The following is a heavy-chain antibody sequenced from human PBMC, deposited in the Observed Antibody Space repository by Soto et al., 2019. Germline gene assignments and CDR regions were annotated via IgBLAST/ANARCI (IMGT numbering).Heavy chain of an antibody. Sequence: PSETLSLTCTVSSGSISSTIYSWDWIRQPPGKGLEWIGSIFYSGSTYYNPSLKSRVTISVDTSKNQFSLTLTSVTAAETAVYYCARQCRGVTCHWFVPWGQGTLVTVSS. V-gene: IGHV4-39*01. CDR1: SGSISSTIYS. CDR2: IFYSGST. J-gene: IGHJ5*02. CDR3: ARQCRGVTCHWFVP. D-gene: IGHD2-15*01.